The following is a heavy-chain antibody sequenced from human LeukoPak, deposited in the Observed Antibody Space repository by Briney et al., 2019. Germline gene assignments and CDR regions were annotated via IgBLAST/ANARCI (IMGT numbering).Heavy chain of an antibody. D-gene: IGHD6-13*01. J-gene: IGHJ4*02. V-gene: IGHV4-31*03. Sequence: PSETLSLTCTVSRGSSSSGGYYWSWIRQHPGKGLEWIAYIYDSGSTYYNPSLKSRVNISLDMSEDQFSLKLSSVTAADMAVYYCATCPYSSSWCHFDSWGQGTLVTVSS. CDR2: IYDSGST. CDR1: RGSSSSGGYY. CDR3: ATCPYSSSWCHFDS.